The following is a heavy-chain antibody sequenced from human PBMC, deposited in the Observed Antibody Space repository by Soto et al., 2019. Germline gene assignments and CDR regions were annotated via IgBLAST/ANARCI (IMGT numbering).Heavy chain of an antibody. J-gene: IGHJ5*02. D-gene: IGHD3-9*01. CDR1: GASISSADYF. CDR2: IYYSGNI. V-gene: IGHV4-30-4*01. CDR3: ARQRTVYFARPGDWLDP. Sequence: LSLTCTVSGASISSADYFWSWIRQPPGQGLEWIGYIYYSGNIFHNPSLESRVTISVDTSKNQFSLKLTSVTAADTAVYYCARQRTVYFARPGDWLDPWGQGTLVTVSS.